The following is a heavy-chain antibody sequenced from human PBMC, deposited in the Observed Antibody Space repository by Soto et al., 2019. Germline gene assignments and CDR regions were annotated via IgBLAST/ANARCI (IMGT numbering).Heavy chain of an antibody. D-gene: IGHD2-2*01. CDR2: IHPSGGST. Sequence: QVQLVQSGAEVKKPGASVKVSCKASGYTFTNYYIHWVRQAPGQGLEWMGIIHPSGGSTSYAQKLQGRVTMTRDTSTSTVYMELSSLRSEDTAVYYCARAPAPTSASSKEVPFDYWGQGTLVTVSS. J-gene: IGHJ4*02. CDR1: GYTFTNYY. V-gene: IGHV1-46*04. CDR3: ARAPAPTSASSKEVPFDY.